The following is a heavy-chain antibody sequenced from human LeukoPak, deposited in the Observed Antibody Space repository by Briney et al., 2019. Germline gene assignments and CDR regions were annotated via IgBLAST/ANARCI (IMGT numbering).Heavy chain of an antibody. J-gene: IGHJ4*02. Sequence: SETLSLTCTVSGGSISSYYWSWIRQPPGKGLEWIGYIYNSGNTNYNPSLKSRVTISIDTSKNQFSLRLSSVTAADTAVYYCVRDRELAYWGQGIRVTVSS. V-gene: IGHV4-59*01. CDR3: VRDRELAY. CDR2: IYNSGNT. CDR1: GGSISSYY. D-gene: IGHD1-1*01.